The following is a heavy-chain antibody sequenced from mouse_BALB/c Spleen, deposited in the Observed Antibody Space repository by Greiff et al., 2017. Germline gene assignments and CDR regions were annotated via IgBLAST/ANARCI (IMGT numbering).Heavy chain of an antibody. CDR3: ARHGSDLDYFDY. V-gene: IGHV5-12-1*01. CDR2: ISSGGGST. Sequence: EVMLVESGGGLVKPGGSLKLSCAASGFAFSSYDMPWVRQTPEKRLEWVAYISSGGGSTYYPDTVKGRITISRDNAKSTLYLQLSSLKSEDTAMYYCARHGSDLDYFDYWGQGTTLTVSS. J-gene: IGHJ2*01. CDR1: GFAFSSYD.